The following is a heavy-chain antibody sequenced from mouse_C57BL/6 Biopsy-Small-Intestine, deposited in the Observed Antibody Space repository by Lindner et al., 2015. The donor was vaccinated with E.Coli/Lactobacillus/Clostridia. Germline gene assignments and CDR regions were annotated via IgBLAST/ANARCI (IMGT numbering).Heavy chain of an antibody. CDR2: IIPSIAIT. CDR3: ARLGTVIVGARDALDI. CDR1: GGTFSNFG. V-gene: IGHV1-81*01. J-gene: IGHJ3*01. D-gene: IGHD1-3*01. Sequence: VKVSCKAPGGTFSNFGISWVRQAPGQGLEWMGGIIPSIAITSYTQKFQGRVTITADESTSTAYMELSSLRSGDTAVYYCARLGTVIVGARDALDIWGQGTMVTVSS.